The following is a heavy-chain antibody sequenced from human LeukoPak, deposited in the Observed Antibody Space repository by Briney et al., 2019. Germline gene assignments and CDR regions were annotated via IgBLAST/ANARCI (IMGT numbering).Heavy chain of an antibody. Sequence: SETLSLTCTVSGGSNSIYYWSWIRQPPGRGLEWSGYIYYSGSTNYNPSLKSRVTISVDTSKNQFSLKLSSVTAADTAVYYCARRRDFWSGYFDYWGQGTLVTVSS. CDR3: ARRRDFWSGYFDY. D-gene: IGHD3-3*01. CDR2: IYYSGST. J-gene: IGHJ4*02. CDR1: GGSNSIYY. V-gene: IGHV4-59*01.